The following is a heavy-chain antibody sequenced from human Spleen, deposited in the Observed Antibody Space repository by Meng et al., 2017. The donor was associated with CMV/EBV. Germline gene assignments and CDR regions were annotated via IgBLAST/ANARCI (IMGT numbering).Heavy chain of an antibody. V-gene: IGHV2-5*01. CDR3: AHSRTNFYDDGSGLLDY. J-gene: IGHJ4*01. D-gene: IGHD3-22*01. Sequence: LNTISFAVSWIRQPPGKALEWLSLIYWNDVKRYSPSLETRRTTTKDTSKDQVVLTLTNMDPVDTATYYCAHSRTNFYDDGSGLLDYWGRGTLVTVSS. CDR2: IYWNDVK. CDR1: LNTISFA.